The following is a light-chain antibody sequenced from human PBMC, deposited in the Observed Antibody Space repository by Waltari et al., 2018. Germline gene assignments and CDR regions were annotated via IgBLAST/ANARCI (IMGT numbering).Light chain of an antibody. J-gene: IGKJ2*01. CDR3: QQYNNWPTSYT. CDR2: GAS. V-gene: IGKV3-15*01. CDR1: QSLNTN. Sequence: EILMTQSPASLSVSPGERTTLPSRASQSLNTNLAWYQQKPGQAPRLLVYGASTRATGVPARFSGSGSVTEFTLTISSLQSEDAGVYYCQQYNNWPTSYTFGQGTKLEIK.